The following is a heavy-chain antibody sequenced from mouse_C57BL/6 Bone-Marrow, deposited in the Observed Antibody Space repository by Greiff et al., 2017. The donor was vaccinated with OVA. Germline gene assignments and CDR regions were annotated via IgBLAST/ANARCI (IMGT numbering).Heavy chain of an antibody. CDR3: ARLWDWYFDV. CDR2: LDPSDSYT. Sequence: QVQLQQPGAELVMPGASVKLSCKASGYTFTSYWMHWVKQRPGQGLECIGELDPSDSYTNYNQKFKGKSTLTVDKSSSTAYMQLSSLTPEDSAVYYCARLWDWYFDVWGTGTTVTVSS. CDR1: GYTFTSYW. J-gene: IGHJ1*03. V-gene: IGHV1-69*01. D-gene: IGHD4-1*01.